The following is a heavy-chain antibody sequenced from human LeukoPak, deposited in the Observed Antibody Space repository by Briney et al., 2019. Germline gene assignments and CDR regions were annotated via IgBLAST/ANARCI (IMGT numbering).Heavy chain of an antibody. Sequence: SETLSLTCTVSGGSISSYYWSWIRQPPGKGLEWIGYIYYSGSTNYNPSLKSRVTISVDTSKNQYSLKLSSVTAADTAVYYCARATTGATNWFDPWGQGTLVTVSS. D-gene: IGHD1-1*01. CDR3: ARATTGATNWFDP. CDR1: GGSISSYY. CDR2: IYYSGST. V-gene: IGHV4-59*01. J-gene: IGHJ5*02.